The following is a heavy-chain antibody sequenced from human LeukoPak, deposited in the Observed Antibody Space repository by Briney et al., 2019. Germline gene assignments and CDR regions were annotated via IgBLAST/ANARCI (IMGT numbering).Heavy chain of an antibody. J-gene: IGHJ4*02. CDR2: IYYSGST. CDR3: ARQPVSSGWYSGFDY. D-gene: IGHD6-19*01. Sequence: PSETLSLTCTVSGGSISSSSYYWGWIRQPPRKGLEWIGSIYYSGSTYYNPSLKSRVTISVDTSKNQFSLKLSSVTAADTAVYYCARQPVSSGWYSGFDYWGQGTLVTVSS. V-gene: IGHV4-39*01. CDR1: GGSISSSSYY.